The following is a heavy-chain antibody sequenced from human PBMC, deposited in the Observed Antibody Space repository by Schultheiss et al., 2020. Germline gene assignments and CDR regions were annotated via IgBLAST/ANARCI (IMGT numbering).Heavy chain of an antibody. CDR1: GFTVSSNY. D-gene: IGHD6-19*01. CDR3: ARVVAGTLGWFDP. CDR2: IYSGGST. V-gene: IGHV3-66*01. J-gene: IGHJ5*02. Sequence: GESLKISCAASGFTVSSNYMSWVRQAPGKGLEWVSVIYSGGSTYYADSVKGRFTISRDNSKNTLYLQMNSLRAEDTAVYYCARVVAGTLGWFDPWGQGTLVTVSS.